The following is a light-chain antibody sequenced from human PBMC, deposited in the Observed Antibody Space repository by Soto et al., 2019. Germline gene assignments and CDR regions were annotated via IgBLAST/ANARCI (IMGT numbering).Light chain of an antibody. CDR2: GAS. CDR1: QGVRSD. V-gene: IGKV3-15*01. CDR3: QQYSKWPLT. J-gene: IGKJ4*01. Sequence: EIAMTQSPDTLSVSPGDRATLSCRASQGVRSDLAWYQQKAGQSPRLLIYGASTRAAETPARSSGSGSETEFTLTISSLQSEDFAVYYCQQYSKWPLTFGGGTKV.